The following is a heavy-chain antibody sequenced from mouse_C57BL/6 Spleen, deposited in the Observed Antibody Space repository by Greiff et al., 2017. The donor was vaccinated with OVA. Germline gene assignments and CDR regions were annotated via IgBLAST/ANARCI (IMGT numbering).Heavy chain of an antibody. Sequence: EVQGVESGGDLVKPGGSLKLSCAASGFTFSSYGMSWVRQTPDKRLEWVATISSGGSYTYYPDSVKGRFTISRDNAKNTPYLQMSSLKSEDTAMYYCAREDSSNYGWFAYWGQGTLVTVSA. CDR2: ISSGGSYT. CDR1: GFTFSSYG. CDR3: AREDSSNYGWFAY. J-gene: IGHJ3*01. D-gene: IGHD2-5*01. V-gene: IGHV5-6*01.